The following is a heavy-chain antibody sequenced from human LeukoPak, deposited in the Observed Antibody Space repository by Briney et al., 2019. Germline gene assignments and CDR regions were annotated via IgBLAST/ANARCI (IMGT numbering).Heavy chain of an antibody. CDR3: ARDPRAGANWFDP. CDR2: INPNNGGT. V-gene: IGHV1-2*02. CDR1: GYTFTGYY. Sequence: ASVTVSCKASGYTFTGYYIHWVRQAPGQGLEWMGWINPNNGGTNYAQNFQGRVTMTRDTSISTVYMEVNSLISDDTAVYYCARDPRAGANWFDPWGQGTLVTVSS. J-gene: IGHJ5*02. D-gene: IGHD6-13*01.